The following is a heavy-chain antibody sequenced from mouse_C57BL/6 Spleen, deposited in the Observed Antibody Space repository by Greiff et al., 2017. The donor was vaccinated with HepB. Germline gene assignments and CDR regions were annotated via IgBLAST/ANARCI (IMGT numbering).Heavy chain of an antibody. D-gene: IGHD2-5*01. CDR2: INPGSGGT. CDR3: TRSSNCWYFDV. CDR1: GYAFTNYL. Sequence: VQLQQSGAELVRPGTSVKVSCKASGYAFTNYLIEWVKQRPGQGLEWIGVINPGSGGTNYNEKFKGKATLTADKSSSTAYMQLSSLTSEDSAIYFCTRSSNCWYFDVWGTGTTVTVSS. J-gene: IGHJ1*03. V-gene: IGHV1-54*01.